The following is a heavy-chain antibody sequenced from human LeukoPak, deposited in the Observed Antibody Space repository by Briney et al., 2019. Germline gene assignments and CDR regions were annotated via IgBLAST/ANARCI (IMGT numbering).Heavy chain of an antibody. CDR2: VYYSGST. D-gene: IGHD5-18*01. Sequence: SETLSLTCTVSGGSISNINYYWGWIRQPPGKGLEWVGSVYYSGSTYYNPSLKSRVTISLDASKNQFSLTLNSVTAADTAVFYWERFGAAGSRSGYRGGEKYTYYAMDVGAKGPTVTVSS. J-gene: IGHJ6*04. CDR1: GGSISNINYY. V-gene: IGHV4-39*01. CDR3: ERFGAAGSRSGYRGGEKYTYYAMDV.